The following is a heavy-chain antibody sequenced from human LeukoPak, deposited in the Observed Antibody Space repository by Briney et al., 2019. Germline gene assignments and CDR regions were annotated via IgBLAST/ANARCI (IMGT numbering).Heavy chain of an antibody. CDR1: GGSISTYY. CDR2: IYYGGST. V-gene: IGHV4-59*08. Sequence: SETLSLTCTVSGGSISTYYWSWIRQPPGKGLEWIGYIYYGGSTNYNPSLRSRVTISVDTSKNQFSLKLNSVTAADTAVYYCARVIPSGYHIDYWGQGTLVTVSS. D-gene: IGHD3-22*01. CDR3: ARVIPSGYHIDY. J-gene: IGHJ4*02.